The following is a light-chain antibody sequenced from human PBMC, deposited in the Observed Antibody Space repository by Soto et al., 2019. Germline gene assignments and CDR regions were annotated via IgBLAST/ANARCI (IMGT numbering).Light chain of an antibody. CDR3: TSYTSDNRNDV. CDR2: EVS. J-gene: IGLJ1*01. V-gene: IGLV2-14*01. Sequence: QSVLTQPRSVSGSPGQSVTISCTGTSSDVGTYNYVSWYQQHPGKAPKLMIYEVSNRPSGVSNRFSGSKSANTASLTISGLQADDEAHYYCTSYTSDNRNDVFGTGTKVTVL. CDR1: SSDVGTYNY.